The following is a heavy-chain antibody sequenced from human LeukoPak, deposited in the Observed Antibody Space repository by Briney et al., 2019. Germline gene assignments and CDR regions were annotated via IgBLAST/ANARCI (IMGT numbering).Heavy chain of an antibody. CDR2: IRSSSSYI. J-gene: IGHJ3*02. V-gene: IGHV3-21*01. Sequence: GGSLRLSCAASGFTFSSYSMNWVRQAPGKGLEWVSSIRSSSSYIYYADSVKGRFTISRDNAKNSLYLQMNSLRAEDTAVYYCARDSSTRRSAFDIWGQGTMVTVSS. CDR1: GFTFSSYS. D-gene: IGHD2-2*01. CDR3: ARDSSTRRSAFDI.